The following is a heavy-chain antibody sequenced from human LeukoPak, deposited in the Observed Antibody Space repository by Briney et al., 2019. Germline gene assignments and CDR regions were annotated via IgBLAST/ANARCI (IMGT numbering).Heavy chain of an antibody. J-gene: IGHJ5*02. V-gene: IGHV4-59*12. CDR3: ARVWEGFDP. Sequence: SETLSLTCTVSGGSISSYYWSWIRQPPGKGLEWIGYIYYSGSTNYNPSLKSRVTISADTSKNQFSLKLNSMTAADTAVYYCARVWEGFDPWGQGTLVTVSS. D-gene: IGHD1-26*01. CDR1: GGSISSYY. CDR2: IYYSGST.